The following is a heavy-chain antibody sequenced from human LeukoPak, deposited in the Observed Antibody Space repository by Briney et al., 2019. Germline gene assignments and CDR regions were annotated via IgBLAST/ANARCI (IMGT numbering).Heavy chain of an antibody. CDR2: IWYDGSNK. V-gene: IGHV3-33*01. CDR3: ARARHYDFLTGYSPYYFDY. D-gene: IGHD3-9*01. J-gene: IGHJ4*02. Sequence: GGSLRLSCAASGFTFSNYGMHWARQAPGKGLEWVAVIWYDGSNKYYADSVKGRFTISRDNSKNTLYLQMNSLRAEDTAVYYCARARHYDFLTGYSPYYFDYWGQGTLVTVSS. CDR1: GFTFSNYG.